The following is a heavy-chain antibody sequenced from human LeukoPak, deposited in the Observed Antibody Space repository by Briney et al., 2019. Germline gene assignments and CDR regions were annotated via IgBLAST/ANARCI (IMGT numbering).Heavy chain of an antibody. D-gene: IGHD3-9*01. CDR3: ATAYDILTGYLPSHY. Sequence: ASVKVSCKVSGYTLTELSMHWVRQAPGKGLEWMGGFDPEDGETIYVQKFQGRVTMTEDTSTDTAYMELSSLRSEDTAVYYCATAYDILTGYLPSHYWGQGTLVTVSS. V-gene: IGHV1-24*01. J-gene: IGHJ4*02. CDR1: GYTLTELS. CDR2: FDPEDGET.